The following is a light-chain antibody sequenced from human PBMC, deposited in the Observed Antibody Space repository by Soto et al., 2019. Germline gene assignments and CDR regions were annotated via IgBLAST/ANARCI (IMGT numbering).Light chain of an antibody. CDR1: QSVSSSY. V-gene: IGKV3-20*01. CDR3: QQYGSSPWT. J-gene: IGKJ1*01. Sequence: EIGLTQSPGTLSLSPGERATLSCRASQSVSSSYLAWYQQKPGQAPRLRIYGASSRATGIPDRFSGSGYGTDFTLTISRLEPEDFAVYYCQQYGSSPWTFGQGTKVEIK. CDR2: GAS.